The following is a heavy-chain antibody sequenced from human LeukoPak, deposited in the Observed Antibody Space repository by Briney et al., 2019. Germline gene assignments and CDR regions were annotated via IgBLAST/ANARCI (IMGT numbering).Heavy chain of an antibody. CDR3: ARVRTGTTNWFDP. J-gene: IGHJ5*02. CDR2: INQDGGGK. V-gene: IGHV3-7*04. D-gene: IGHD1-1*01. Sequence: GRSLRLSCAASGFTFSSYWMSWVRQAPGKGLEWVATINQDGGGKYYVDSVKGRFTISRDNAKNSLHLQMSSLRAEDTAVYYCARVRTGTTNWFDPWGQGTLVTVSS. CDR1: GFTFSSYW.